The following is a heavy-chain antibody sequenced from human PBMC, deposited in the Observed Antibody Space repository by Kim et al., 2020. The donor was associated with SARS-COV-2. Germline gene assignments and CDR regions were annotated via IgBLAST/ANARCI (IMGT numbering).Heavy chain of an antibody. V-gene: IGHV4-39*01. D-gene: IGHD3-16*01. Sequence: SETLSLTCTVSGGSISSSHFYWGWIRQPPGKGLEWIESIDSGGSTYYNPSLRSRVTISVDTSKNQFSLRLSPVTAADTAVYYCARCVGAYGRPFDYWGQG. CDR3: ARCVGAYGRPFDY. CDR1: GGSISSSHFY. CDR2: IDSGGST. J-gene: IGHJ4*02.